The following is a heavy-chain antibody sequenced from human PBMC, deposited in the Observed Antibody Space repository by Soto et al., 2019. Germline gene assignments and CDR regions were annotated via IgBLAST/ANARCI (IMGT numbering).Heavy chain of an antibody. Sequence: SETLSLTCAVYGGSFSGYYWSWIRQPPGKGLEWIGYIYYSGSTNYNPSLKSRVTISVDTSKNQFSLKLSSVTAADTAVYYCARDLRFGELYYYYYMDVRGKGTTVTVSS. CDR3: ARDLRFGELYYYYYMDV. V-gene: IGHV4-59*01. CDR1: GGSFSGYY. CDR2: IYYSGST. J-gene: IGHJ6*03. D-gene: IGHD3-10*01.